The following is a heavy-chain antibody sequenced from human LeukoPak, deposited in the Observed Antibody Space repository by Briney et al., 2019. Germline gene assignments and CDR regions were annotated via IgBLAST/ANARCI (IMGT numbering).Heavy chain of an antibody. CDR1: GFTFSGLY. Sequence: GGSLRLSCAASGFTFSGLYINWVRQAPGKGLEWVGRTRNKANSYTTEYAASVKGRFTISRDDSKNSLYLQMNSLKTEDTAVYYCARVVSSSWYTYYFDSWGQGTLVTVSS. V-gene: IGHV3-72*01. D-gene: IGHD6-13*01. CDR2: TRNKANSYTT. CDR3: ARVVSSSWYTYYFDS. J-gene: IGHJ4*02.